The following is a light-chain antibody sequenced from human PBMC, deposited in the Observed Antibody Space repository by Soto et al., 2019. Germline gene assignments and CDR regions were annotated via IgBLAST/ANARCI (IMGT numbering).Light chain of an antibody. CDR3: QSYDRTLSARYV. J-gene: IGLJ1*01. CDR1: SXNIGADYD. V-gene: IGLV1-40*01. CDR2: GNN. Sequence: QSVLTQPPSVSGAPGQRVTISCTGSSXNIGADYDVHWYQQRPGTAPKLLIFGNNNRPSGVPDRFSGSKSGTSASLAITGLQAEDEGDYYCQSYDRTLSARYVFGTGTKVTVL.